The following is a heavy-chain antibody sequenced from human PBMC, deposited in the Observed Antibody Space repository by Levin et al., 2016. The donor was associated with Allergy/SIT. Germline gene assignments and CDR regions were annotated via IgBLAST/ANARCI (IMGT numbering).Heavy chain of an antibody. J-gene: IGHJ4*02. CDR3: ARGPSFLDIDF. CDR2: INSDGSST. Sequence: GESLKISCAASGFSFSDTWMHWVRQSPGKGLVWVSRINSDGSSTSYADSVRGRFTISRDTAKNTVYLQMKSLRAEDTAVYYCARGPSFLDIDFWGQGTLVTVSS. CDR1: GFSFSDTW. D-gene: IGHD2-2*03. V-gene: IGHV3-74*01.